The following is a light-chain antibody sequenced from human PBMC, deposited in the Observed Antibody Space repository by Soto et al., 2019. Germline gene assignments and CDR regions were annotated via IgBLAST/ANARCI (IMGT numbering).Light chain of an antibody. Sequence: DIQMTQSPSSLSASEGDRVTITCRASQDIGNYLAWYQQKPGKVPKLLIYAASTLQSGVPSRFSGSGSGTDFTLTISSLQPEAVATYYCQKYNSALLTFGGGTKVEIK. CDR3: QKYNSALLT. J-gene: IGKJ4*01. CDR1: QDIGNY. V-gene: IGKV1-27*01. CDR2: AAS.